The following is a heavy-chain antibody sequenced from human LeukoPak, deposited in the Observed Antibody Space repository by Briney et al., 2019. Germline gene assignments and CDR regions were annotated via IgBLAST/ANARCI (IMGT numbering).Heavy chain of an antibody. V-gene: IGHV1-18*01. CDR1: GSTFTRYG. CDR2: ISAYNGNT. D-gene: IGHD4-17*01. J-gene: IGHJ3*02. Sequence: APVKVSCKPSGSTFTRYGISWVRQAPGQGREWMGWISAYNGNTNYAQKLQRRVTMTTDTSASTDYVELRSLRSDDTAVYYCARFPDYGDYLGAFDIWGQGTMVTVSS. CDR3: ARFPDYGDYLGAFDI.